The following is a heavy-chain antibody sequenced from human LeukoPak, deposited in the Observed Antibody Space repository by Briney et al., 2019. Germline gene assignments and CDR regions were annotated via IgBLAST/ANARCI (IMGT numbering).Heavy chain of an antibody. D-gene: IGHD3-9*01. CDR3: ARAPLTGYYDDAFDI. V-gene: IGHV3-11*01. J-gene: IGHJ3*02. Sequence: AGGSLRLPCAASGFTFSDYYMSWIRQAPGKGLEWVSYISSSGSTIYYADSVKGRFTISRDNAKNSLYLQMNSLRAEDTAVYYCARAPLTGYYDDAFDIWGQGTMVTVSS. CDR1: GFTFSDYY. CDR2: ISSSGSTI.